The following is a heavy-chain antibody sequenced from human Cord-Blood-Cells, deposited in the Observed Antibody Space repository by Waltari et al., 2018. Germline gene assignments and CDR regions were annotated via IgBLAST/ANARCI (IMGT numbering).Heavy chain of an antibody. V-gene: IGHV1-24*01. CDR2: FDPEDGET. J-gene: IGHJ4*02. Sequence: QVQLVQSGAEVKKPGASVKVSCKVSGYTLTELSMHWVRQAPGHGLEWMGGFDPEDGETIYAQKFQGRVTMTEDTSTDTAYMELSSLRSEDTAVYYCATDFLESDYYGSGSYYYFDYWGQGTLVTVSS. D-gene: IGHD3-10*01. CDR1: GYTLTELS. CDR3: ATDFLESDYYGSGSYYYFDY.